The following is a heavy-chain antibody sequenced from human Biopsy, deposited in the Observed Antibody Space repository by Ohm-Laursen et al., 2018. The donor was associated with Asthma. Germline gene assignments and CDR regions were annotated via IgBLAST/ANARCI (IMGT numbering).Heavy chain of an antibody. Sequence: SLRLSCSASGFTFDEYNMHWVRQVPGKGLEWVSLISWDGGRTYYGDSVKGRFTISRDNSKNSLYLQMNSLGTEDTALYYCAKDFWSGYSKEWTGSMDVWGQGTTVTVSS. V-gene: IGHV3-43*01. CDR2: ISWDGGRT. J-gene: IGHJ6*02. CDR1: GFTFDEYN. CDR3: AKDFWSGYSKEWTGSMDV. D-gene: IGHD3-3*01.